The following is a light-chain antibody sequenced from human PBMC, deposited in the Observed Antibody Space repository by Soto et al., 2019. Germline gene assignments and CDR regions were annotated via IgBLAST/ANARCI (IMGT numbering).Light chain of an antibody. CDR1: SSDVGGYHY. J-gene: IGLJ1*01. V-gene: IGLV2-14*03. Sequence: PVLSQPASVSGSPRQSINISCTGNSSDVGGYHYVSWSQHHPGKAPKLIIYDVSNRPSGVSNPFSGSKSGNTASLTISGLQPEDEADYYCSSYTTSNTRQIVFGTGTKVTVL. CDR3: SSYTTSNTRQIV. CDR2: DVS.